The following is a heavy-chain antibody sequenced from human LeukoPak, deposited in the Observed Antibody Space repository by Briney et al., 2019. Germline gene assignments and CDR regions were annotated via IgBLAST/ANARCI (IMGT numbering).Heavy chain of an antibody. V-gene: IGHV1-18*01. D-gene: IGHD1-26*01. J-gene: IGHJ4*02. CDR1: GYTFTSYG. CDR3: ARSSGSYSRCPY. CDR2: ISAYNGNT. Sequence: ASVKVSCKASGYTFTSYGISWVRRAPGQGLEWMGWISAYNGNTNYAQKLQGRVTVTTDTSTSTAYMELRSLRSDDTAVYYCARSSGSYSRCPYWGQGTLVTVSP.